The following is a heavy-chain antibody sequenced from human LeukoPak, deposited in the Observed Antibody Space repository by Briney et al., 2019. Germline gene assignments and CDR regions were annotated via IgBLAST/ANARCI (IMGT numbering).Heavy chain of an antibody. CDR2: ISSSSSTI. V-gene: IGHV3-48*02. J-gene: IGHJ2*01. CDR3: ARSEGGVYVWYFDL. Sequence: GGSLRLSCAASGFTFSSYSMNWVRQAPGKGLEWVSYISSSSSTIYYADSVRGRFTVSRDNAKKSVFLQMNSLRDEDTAVYYCARSEGGVYVWYFDLWGRGTLVTVSS. D-gene: IGHD5/OR15-5a*01. CDR1: GFTFSSYS.